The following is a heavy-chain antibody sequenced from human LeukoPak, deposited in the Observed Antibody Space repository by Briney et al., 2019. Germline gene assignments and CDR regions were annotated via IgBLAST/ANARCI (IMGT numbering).Heavy chain of an antibody. Sequence: SETLSPTCTVSGGSISSYYWSWIRQPPGKGLEWIGYIYYSGSTNYNPSLKSRVTISVDTSKNQFSLKLSSVTAADTAVYYCARSYYDSSGYYIPEYFQHWGQGTLVTVSS. V-gene: IGHV4-59*01. CDR2: IYYSGST. D-gene: IGHD3-22*01. CDR1: GGSISSYY. J-gene: IGHJ1*01. CDR3: ARSYYDSSGYYIPEYFQH.